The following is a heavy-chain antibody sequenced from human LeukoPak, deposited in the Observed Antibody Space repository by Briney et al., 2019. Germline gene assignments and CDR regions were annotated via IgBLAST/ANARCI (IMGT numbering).Heavy chain of an antibody. J-gene: IGHJ6*03. CDR2: IIPIFGTA. CDR1: GGTFSSYA. V-gene: IGHV1-69*05. Sequence: SVKVSCKASGGTFSSYAISWVRQAPGRGLEWMGGIIPIFGTANYAQKFQGRVTITTDESTNTAYMELSSLRSEDTAVYYCARGVGRYNWNYYYMDVWGKGTTVTVSS. CDR3: ARGVGRYNWNYYYMDV. D-gene: IGHD1-20*01.